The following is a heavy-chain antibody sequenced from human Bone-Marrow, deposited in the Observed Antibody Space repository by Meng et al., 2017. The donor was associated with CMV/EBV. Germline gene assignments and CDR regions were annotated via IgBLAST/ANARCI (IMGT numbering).Heavy chain of an antibody. J-gene: IGHJ4*02. D-gene: IGHD3-22*01. Sequence: SVKVSCKASGGTFSSYGISWVRQAPGQGLEWMGGIIPILGIADYAQKFQGRVTITADKSTSTAYMELSSLRSEDTAVYYCASDAPDRPYYYDSSGSDYWGQGTLVAVSS. CDR3: ASDAPDRPYYYDSSGSDY. CDR1: GGTFSSYG. V-gene: IGHV1-69*10. CDR2: IIPILGIA.